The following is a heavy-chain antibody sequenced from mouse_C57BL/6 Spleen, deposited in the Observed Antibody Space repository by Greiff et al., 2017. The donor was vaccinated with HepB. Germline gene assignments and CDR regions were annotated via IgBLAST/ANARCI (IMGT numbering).Heavy chain of an antibody. D-gene: IGHD2-4*01. CDR3: ARGYDYDSAWFAY. CDR2: IYPGSGST. V-gene: IGHV1-55*01. J-gene: IGHJ3*01. Sequence: QVQLQQPGAELVKPGASVKMSCKASGYTFTSYWITWVKQRPGQGLEWIGDIYPGSGSTNYNEKFKSKATLTVDTSSSTAYMQLSSLTSEGSAVYYCARGYDYDSAWFAYWGQGTLVTVSA. CDR1: GYTFTSYW.